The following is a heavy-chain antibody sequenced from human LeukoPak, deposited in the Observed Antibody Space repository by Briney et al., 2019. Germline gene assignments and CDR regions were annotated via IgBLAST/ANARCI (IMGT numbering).Heavy chain of an antibody. Sequence: PSETLSLTCTASGGSISSYYWSWIRQPPGKGLEWIGYIYYSGSTNYNPSLKSRVTISVDTSKNQFSLKLSSVTAADTAVYYCARHRSYRYTAYFDYWGQGTLVTVSS. V-gene: IGHV4-59*08. CDR3: ARHRSYRYTAYFDY. CDR2: IYYSGST. D-gene: IGHD3-16*02. J-gene: IGHJ4*02. CDR1: GGSISSYY.